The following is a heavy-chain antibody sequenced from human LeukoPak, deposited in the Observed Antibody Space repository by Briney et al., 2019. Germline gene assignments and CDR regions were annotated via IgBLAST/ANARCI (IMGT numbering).Heavy chain of an antibody. CDR1: GGSISSGGYY. V-gene: IGHV4-31*03. D-gene: IGHD2-15*01. J-gene: IGHJ4*02. Sequence: SSETLSLTCTVSGGSISSGGYYWSWIRQHPGKGLEWIGYIYYSGSTYYNPSLKSRVTIPVDTSKNQFSLKLSSVTAADTAVYYCARSEDCSGGSCYTVTPPDYWGQGTLVTVSS. CDR3: ARSEDCSGGSCYTVTPPDY. CDR2: IYYSGST.